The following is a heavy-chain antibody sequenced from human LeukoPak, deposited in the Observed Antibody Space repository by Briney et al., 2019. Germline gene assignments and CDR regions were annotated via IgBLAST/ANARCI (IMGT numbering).Heavy chain of an antibody. D-gene: IGHD4-23*01. CDR2: ISGSGGST. CDR1: GFTFSSYA. Sequence: GGSLRLSCAASGFTFSSYAMSWVRQAPGKGLEWVSAISGSGGSTYYADSVKGRFTISRDNSKNTLYLQMNSLGAEDTAVYYCAKEIYDYGGNYYGMDVWGQGTTVTVSS. J-gene: IGHJ6*02. V-gene: IGHV3-23*01. CDR3: AKEIYDYGGNYYGMDV.